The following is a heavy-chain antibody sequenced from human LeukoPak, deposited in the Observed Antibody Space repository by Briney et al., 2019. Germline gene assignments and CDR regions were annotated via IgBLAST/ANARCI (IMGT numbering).Heavy chain of an antibody. D-gene: IGHD2-2*01. CDR3: ATPPGYCRSTSCYRSIAFDI. V-gene: IGHV5-51*01. CDR1: GYSFTSYW. CDR2: IYPGDSDT. Sequence: GESLKISCKGSGYSFTSYWIGWLRQMPGKGLEWMGIIYPGDSDTRYSPSFQDQVTISADKSISTAYLQWSSLKASDTAMYYCATPPGYCRSTSCYRSIAFDIWGQGTMVTVSS. J-gene: IGHJ3*02.